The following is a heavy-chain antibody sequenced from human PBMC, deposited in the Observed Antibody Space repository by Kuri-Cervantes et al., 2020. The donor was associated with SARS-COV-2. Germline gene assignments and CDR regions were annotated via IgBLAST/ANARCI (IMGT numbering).Heavy chain of an antibody. D-gene: IGHD3-22*01. J-gene: IGHJ5*02. Sequence: SETLSLTCTVSDGPISNYYWSWIRQPPGKGLEWIEYIYHSGSTNYNPSLNSRVTISIDTSKNQFALRLSTVTAADTAVYYCARGGTYYYDRSGFDWFDPWGQGTLVTVSS. CDR2: IYHSGST. CDR3: ARGGTYYYDRSGFDWFDP. V-gene: IGHV4-59*01. CDR1: DGPISNYY.